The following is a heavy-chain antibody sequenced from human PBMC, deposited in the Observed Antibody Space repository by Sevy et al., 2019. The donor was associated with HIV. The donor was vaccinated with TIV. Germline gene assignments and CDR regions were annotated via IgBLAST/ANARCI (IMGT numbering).Heavy chain of an antibody. J-gene: IGHJ3*02. CDR2: ISGSGGST. CDR3: AKDYYDSSGYSPMDAFDI. D-gene: IGHD3-22*01. CDR1: GFTFSTYA. Sequence: GGSLRLSCAASGFTFSTYAMSWVRQAPGKGLEWVSGISGSGGSTYYADSVKGRSTISRDNSKNTLYLQMNSLRAEDTAVYYCAKDYYDSSGYSPMDAFDIWGQGTMVTVSS. V-gene: IGHV3-23*01.